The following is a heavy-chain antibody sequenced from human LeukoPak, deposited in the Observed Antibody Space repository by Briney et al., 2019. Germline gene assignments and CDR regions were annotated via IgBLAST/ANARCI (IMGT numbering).Heavy chain of an antibody. J-gene: IGHJ1*01. CDR3: ARDEGYCRGGSCYSAEYFQH. CDR1: GFTFSSYG. Sequence: PGRSLRLSCAASGFTFSSYGMHWVRQAPGKGLVGVAMIWYDGSSKYYADSVKGRFTISRDNSKNTLYLQMNSLRAEDTAVYYCARDEGYCRGGSCYSAEYFQHWGQGTLVTVSS. D-gene: IGHD2-15*01. CDR2: IWYDGSSK. V-gene: IGHV3-33*01.